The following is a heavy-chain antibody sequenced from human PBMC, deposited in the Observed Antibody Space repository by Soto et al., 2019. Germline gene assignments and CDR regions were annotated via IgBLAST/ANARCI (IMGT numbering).Heavy chain of an antibody. D-gene: IGHD6-19*01. J-gene: IGHJ4*02. CDR2: INDNGRDT. V-gene: IGHV3-23*01. CDR3: AKEARTNVAVADY. CDR1: GFIFNNYA. Sequence: EVQLLESGGGLVQPGGSLRLSCAASGFIFNNYAMSWVRQAPGKGLEWVSAINDNGRDTYYADSVKGRFTISRDNSENTLYLQMNSRRVEDTAVYYCAKEARTNVAVADYWGQGTLVTVSS.